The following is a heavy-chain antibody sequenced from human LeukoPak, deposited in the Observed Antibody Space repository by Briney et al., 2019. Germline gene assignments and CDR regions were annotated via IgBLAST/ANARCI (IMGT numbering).Heavy chain of an antibody. CDR3: GRGRPSVWGSDRLGYYFDY. Sequence: SETLSLTCAVSGGSFSGYYWSWIRQPPGKGLEWIGEINHSGSTNYNPSFKSRVTISVGTSKNHFSLQLSYVTGADTAVYYCGRGRPSVWGSDRLGYYFDYWGQGTLVTLPS. J-gene: IGHJ4*02. CDR2: INHSGST. CDR1: GGSFSGYY. V-gene: IGHV4-34*01. D-gene: IGHD3-16*02.